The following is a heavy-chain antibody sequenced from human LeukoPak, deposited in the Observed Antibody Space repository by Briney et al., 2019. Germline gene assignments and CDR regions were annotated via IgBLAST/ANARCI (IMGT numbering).Heavy chain of an antibody. CDR1: GGSISSGSYY. J-gene: IGHJ6*03. D-gene: IGHD2-2*02. CDR3: ARYSYCSSTSCYNHYYYYYMDV. V-gene: IGHV4-61*02. Sequence: SQTLSLTCTVSGGSISSGSYYWSWIRQPAGKGLEWIGRIYTSGSTNYNPSLNSRVTISVDTSKNQFSLKLSSVTAADTAVYYCARYSYCSSTSCYNHYYYYYMDVWSKGTTVTVSS. CDR2: IYTSGST.